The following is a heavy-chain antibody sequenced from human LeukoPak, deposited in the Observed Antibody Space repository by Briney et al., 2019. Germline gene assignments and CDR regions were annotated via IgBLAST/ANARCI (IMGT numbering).Heavy chain of an antibody. CDR3: ARNLGQTWGTVTTDLWYFDH. J-gene: IGHJ4*02. CDR2: ISYSGNA. Sequence: SETLSLTCTVSGASIITTNYYWGWIRQPPGKGLEWIGSISYSGNAYYNPSLRSRLSISMDASKNQFSLKVRSATAADTAVYYCARNLGQTWGTVTTDLWYFDHWGQGNLVPVSS. D-gene: IGHD4-11*01. V-gene: IGHV4-39*01. CDR1: GASIITTNYY.